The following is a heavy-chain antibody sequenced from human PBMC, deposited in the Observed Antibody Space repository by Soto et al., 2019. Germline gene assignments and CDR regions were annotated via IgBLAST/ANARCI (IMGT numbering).Heavy chain of an antibody. J-gene: IGHJ3*02. CDR1: GFTFSNAW. CDR2: IKSKTDGGTT. Sequence: GGSLRLSCAASGFTFSNAWMSWVRQAPGKGLEWVGRIKSKTDGGTTDYAAPVKGRFTISRDDSKKTLYLQMNSLKTEDTAVYYCTTTPYYYDSSGYFNDAFDIWGEGTMVTV. V-gene: IGHV3-15*01. D-gene: IGHD3-22*01. CDR3: TTTPYYYDSSGYFNDAFDI.